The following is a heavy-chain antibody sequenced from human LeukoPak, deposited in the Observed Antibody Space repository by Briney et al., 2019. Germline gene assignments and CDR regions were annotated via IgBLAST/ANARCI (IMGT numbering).Heavy chain of an antibody. Sequence: GASVKVSCKASGYTHTSYGISWVRQAPGQGLEWMGWISAYNGNTNYAQKLQGRVTMTTDTSTSTAYMELRSLRSDDTAVYYCARDLSYDSSGYYRNDAFDIWGQGTMVTVSS. D-gene: IGHD3-22*01. CDR2: ISAYNGNT. J-gene: IGHJ3*02. CDR3: ARDLSYDSSGYYRNDAFDI. CDR1: GYTHTSYG. V-gene: IGHV1-18*01.